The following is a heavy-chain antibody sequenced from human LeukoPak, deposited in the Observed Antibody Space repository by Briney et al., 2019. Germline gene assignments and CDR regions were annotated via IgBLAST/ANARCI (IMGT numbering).Heavy chain of an antibody. CDR2: ISAYNGNT. V-gene: IGHV1-18*01. CDR3: ARAPAGDYGDLFDY. CDR1: GGTFSSYA. J-gene: IGHJ4*02. Sequence: GASVKVSCKASGGTFSSYAISWVRQAPGQGLEWMGWISAYNGNTNYAQKLQGRVTMTTDTSTSTAYMELRSLRSDDTAVYYCARAPAGDYGDLFDYWGQGTLVTVSS. D-gene: IGHD4-17*01.